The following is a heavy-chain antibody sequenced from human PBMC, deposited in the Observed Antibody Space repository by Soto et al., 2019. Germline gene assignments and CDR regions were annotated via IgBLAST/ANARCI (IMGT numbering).Heavy chain of an antibody. V-gene: IGHV1-69*13. CDR1: EGTFSSYA. Sequence: GASVQVSCKASEGTFSSYAISWVRQAPGQGLEWMGGTIPIFVTANYAQKFQGRVTMTADESTSTAYMELSSLRSEDTAVYYCARDSQVAAAKDVWGQGTTVTVSS. CDR2: TIPIFVTA. J-gene: IGHJ6*02. CDR3: ARDSQVAAAKDV. D-gene: IGHD6-13*01.